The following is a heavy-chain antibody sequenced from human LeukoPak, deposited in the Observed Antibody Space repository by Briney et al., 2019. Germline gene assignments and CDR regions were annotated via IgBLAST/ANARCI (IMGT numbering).Heavy chain of an antibody. V-gene: IGHV3-21*01. D-gene: IGHD3-22*01. CDR1: GFSFGTYI. CDR3: ARRDYYDNTIDY. Sequence: GGSLRLSCAASGFSFGTYIMNWVRQAPGKGPEWVSSISSSSTYIYYADSVKGRFIISRDNAKNSLSLQMNSLRAEDTAVYYCARRDYYDNTIDYWGQGTLVTVSS. CDR2: ISSSSTYI. J-gene: IGHJ4*02.